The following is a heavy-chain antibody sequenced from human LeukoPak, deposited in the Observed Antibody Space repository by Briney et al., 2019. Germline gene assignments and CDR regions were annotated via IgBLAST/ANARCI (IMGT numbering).Heavy chain of an antibody. CDR3: ARLALSPTLDY. V-gene: IGHV1-2*02. Sequence: ASVKVSCKASGYTFTDYYFHWVRQAPGQGLEWMGFVNPKNGATNYAQKFQGRVTITRDTSTSTAYMELSSLRSDDSAVYFCARLALSPTLDYWGQGTLVTVSS. CDR2: VNPKNGAT. CDR1: GYTFTDYY. D-gene: IGHD2-15*01. J-gene: IGHJ4*02.